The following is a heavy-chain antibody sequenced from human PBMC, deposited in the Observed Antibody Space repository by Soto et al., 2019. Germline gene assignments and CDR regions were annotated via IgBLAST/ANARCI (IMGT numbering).Heavy chain of an antibody. CDR2: ISAANGNT. CDR1: GYTFTSYA. CDR3: ARELHGGSYGMDV. J-gene: IGHJ6*02. V-gene: IGHV1-3*01. Sequence: ASVKVSCKTSGYTFTSYAIHWVRQAPGQRLEWMGWISAANGNTRYSQKFQGRVTITRDTSATTAYLYLQMNSLSAGDTAVYYCARELHGGSYGMDVWGQGTTVTVSS.